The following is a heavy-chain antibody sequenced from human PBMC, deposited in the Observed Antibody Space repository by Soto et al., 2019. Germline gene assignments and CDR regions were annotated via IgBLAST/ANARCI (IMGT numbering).Heavy chain of an antibody. V-gene: IGHV1-69*13. D-gene: IGHD3-22*01. CDR3: ARDERVVVRFDAFDI. J-gene: IGHJ3*02. CDR2: IIPIFGTA. Sequence: SVKVSCKASGGTFSSYAISWVRQAPGQGLEWMGGIIPIFGTANYAQKFQGRVTITADESTSTAYMELSSLRSEDTAVYYCARDERVVVRFDAFDIWGQGTMVTVSS. CDR1: GGTFSSYA.